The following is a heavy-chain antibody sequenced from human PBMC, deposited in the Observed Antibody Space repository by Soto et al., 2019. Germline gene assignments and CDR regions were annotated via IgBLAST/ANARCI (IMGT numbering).Heavy chain of an antibody. V-gene: IGHV3-23*01. CDR2: ISGSGGST. D-gene: IGHD3-22*01. CDR1: GFTFSSYA. Sequence: PGGSLRLSCAASGFTFSSYAMSWVRQAPGKGLEWVSAISGSGGSTYYADSVKGRFTISRDNSKNTLYLQMNSLRAEDTAVYYCAKDIRPYYYDSSGYYPTDAFDIWGQGTMVTVSS. J-gene: IGHJ3*02. CDR3: AKDIRPYYYDSSGYYPTDAFDI.